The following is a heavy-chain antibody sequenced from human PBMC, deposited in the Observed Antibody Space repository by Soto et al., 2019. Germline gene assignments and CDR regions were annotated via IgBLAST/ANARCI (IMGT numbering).Heavy chain of an antibody. V-gene: IGHV1-18*01. J-gene: IGHJ3*01. D-gene: IGHD2-21*01. CDR1: GYSFTSFG. Sequence: GAAVKVSCKASGYSFTSFGVTWVRQAPGQGLEWMGWISAYNGNTHYPQNLQGRVAMTTDTSTSTAYMELRSLRSDDTAVYYCARVARSLHAILYNHPAAVYNAF. CDR3: ARVARSLHAILYNHPAAVYNAF. CDR2: ISAYNGNT.